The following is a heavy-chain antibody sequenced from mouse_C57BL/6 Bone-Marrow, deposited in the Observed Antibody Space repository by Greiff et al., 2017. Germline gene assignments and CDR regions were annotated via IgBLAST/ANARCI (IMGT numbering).Heavy chain of an antibody. CDR2: IHPNSGSN. D-gene: IGHD2-3*01. CDR1: GYTFTSYW. Sequence: QVQLQQPGAELVKPGASVKLSCKASGYTFTSYWMHWVKQRPGQGLEWIGMIHPNSGSNNYNEKFKSKATLTVDKSSSTAYMQLSSLTSEDSAVYYCARGGWLLRFAWFAYWGQGTLVTVSA. J-gene: IGHJ3*01. V-gene: IGHV1-64*01. CDR3: ARGGWLLRFAWFAY.